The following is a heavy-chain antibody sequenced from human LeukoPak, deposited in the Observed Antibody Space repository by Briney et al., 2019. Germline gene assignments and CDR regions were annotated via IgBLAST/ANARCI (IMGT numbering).Heavy chain of an antibody. J-gene: IGHJ5*02. V-gene: IGHV4-34*01. CDR3: AREMYGRGVSDTNWFDP. Sequence: SETLSLTCAVYGGSFSGYYWRWIRQPPGKGLEWIGETNHSGSTNYNPSFKSRVTISVDTSKHQFSLKLSSVTAADTAVYYCAREMYGRGVSDTNWFDPWGQGTLVTVSS. CDR2: TNHSGST. D-gene: IGHD3-10*01. CDR1: GGSFSGYY.